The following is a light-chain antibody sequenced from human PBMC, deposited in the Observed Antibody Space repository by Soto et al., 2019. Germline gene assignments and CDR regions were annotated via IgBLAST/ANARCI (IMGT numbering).Light chain of an antibody. V-gene: IGKV1-5*03. Sequence: DIQMTQSPSTLSASVGDRVTITCRASQSISSWLAWYQQKPGKAPKLLIYKASSLESGVPSRFSGSGSGTEFTLTISSLQPDDFATYYRQQHNSYWTFGQGTKVEIK. CDR3: QQHNSYWT. J-gene: IGKJ1*01. CDR1: QSISSW. CDR2: KAS.